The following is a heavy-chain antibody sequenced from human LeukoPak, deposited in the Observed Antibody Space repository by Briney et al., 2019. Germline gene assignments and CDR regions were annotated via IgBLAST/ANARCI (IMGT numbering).Heavy chain of an antibody. Sequence: ASVKVSCKASGYTFTNFHIHWVRQAPGQGLEWMGIINPSGGITTYAQKFQGRVTMTRDTSTTTVYMELSGLRSEDTSVYYCARTTSGYDMAPVDYWGQGTLVTVSS. D-gene: IGHD5-12*01. CDR2: INPSGGIT. J-gene: IGHJ4*02. V-gene: IGHV1-46*01. CDR1: GYTFTNFH. CDR3: ARTTSGYDMAPVDY.